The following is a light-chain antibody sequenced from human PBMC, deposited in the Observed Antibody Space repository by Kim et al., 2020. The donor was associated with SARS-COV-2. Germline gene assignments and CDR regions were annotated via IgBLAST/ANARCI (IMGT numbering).Light chain of an antibody. CDR2: HNI. CDR1: KLGDKY. J-gene: IGLJ2*01. V-gene: IGLV3-1*01. CDR3: QAWDSSTEVI. Sequence: SYELTQPPSVSVSPGQTASITCSGAKLGDKYACWYQQKPGQSPVLVIYHNIKRPSGIPERFSGSNSGNTATLTISGTQAMDEADYYCQAWDSSTEVIFGGGTQLTVL.